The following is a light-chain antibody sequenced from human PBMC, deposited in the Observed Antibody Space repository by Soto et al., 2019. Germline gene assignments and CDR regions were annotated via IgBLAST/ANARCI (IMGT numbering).Light chain of an antibody. CDR2: GGS. CDR1: EFVTSTY. CDR3: QQYNNWPRT. J-gene: IGKJ1*01. Sequence: EIVLTQSPGTLSLSPGERATLSCRASEFVTSTYLAWYQQKSGQAPRLLIYGGSNRATGIPARFSGSGSGTEFTLTISSLQSEDFAVYYCQQYNNWPRTFGQGTKVDIK. V-gene: IGKV3-15*01.